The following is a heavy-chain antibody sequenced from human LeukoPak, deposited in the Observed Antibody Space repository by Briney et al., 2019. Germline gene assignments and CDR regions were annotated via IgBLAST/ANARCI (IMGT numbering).Heavy chain of an antibody. Sequence: ASVRVSCKASGYTFADHYIFWIRQAPGQGLEWMGWLNPITGATRYAQTFQGRLTLTRDTSISTAYMDLSRLTSDDTAVYYCARDHRRAYTGYHMPADWGPGNLGAVSS. V-gene: IGHV1-2*02. CDR3: ARDHRRAYTGYHMPAD. CDR2: LNPITGAT. CDR1: GYTFADHY. J-gene: IGHJ4*02. D-gene: IGHD5-12*01.